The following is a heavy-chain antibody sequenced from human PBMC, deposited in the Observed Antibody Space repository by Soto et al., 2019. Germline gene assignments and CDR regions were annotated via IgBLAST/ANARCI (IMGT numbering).Heavy chain of an antibody. V-gene: IGHV1-8*01. CDR1: GYTFTSNY. J-gene: IGHJ5*02. CDR2: MNPGSGDT. Sequence: ASVKVSCKASGYTFTSNYVTWVLQATGQGLEWMGWMNPGSGDTGYAQKFQGRVTMTRNISIATAYMELSSLRSEDTAIYYCARMASFGSLNWFDPWGQGTLVTVSS. D-gene: IGHD5-18*01. CDR3: ARMASFGSLNWFDP.